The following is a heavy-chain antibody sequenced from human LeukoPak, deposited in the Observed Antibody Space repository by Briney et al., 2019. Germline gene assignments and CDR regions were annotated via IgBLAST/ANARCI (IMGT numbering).Heavy chain of an antibody. D-gene: IGHD3-9*01. CDR2: ISSDGNTQ. CDR3: VRDLTSDARFDF. Sequence: GTSLRLSCVASGFTFTDYAFNWVRQTPGKGMEWVAIISSDGNTQSYADPLKGRFTISRDNFRDTVFLELTTLRPEDTGLYYCVRDLTSDARFDFWGPGTLVTVSS. CDR1: GFTFTDYA. J-gene: IGHJ4*01. V-gene: IGHV3-30*04.